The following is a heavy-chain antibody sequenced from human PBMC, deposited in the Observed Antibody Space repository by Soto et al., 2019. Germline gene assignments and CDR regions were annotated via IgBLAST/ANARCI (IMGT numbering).Heavy chain of an antibody. J-gene: IGHJ4*02. CDR2: ITWDGGSS. V-gene: IGHV3-43*01. D-gene: IGHD3-3*02. CDR3: VKERSRIFDY. Sequence: GGSLRLSCAASGFTFDDYTMHWVRQAPGKGLEWVSLITWDGGSSFYADSVKGRFTISRDNTRNSLDLQMNSLRTEDTALYYCVKERSRIFDYWGQGTLVTVSS. CDR1: GFTFDDYT.